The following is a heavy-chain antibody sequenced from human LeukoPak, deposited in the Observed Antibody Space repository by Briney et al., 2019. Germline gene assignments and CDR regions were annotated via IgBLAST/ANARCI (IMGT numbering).Heavy chain of an antibody. D-gene: IGHD1-1*01. J-gene: IGHJ3*02. CDR2: ISYDGSNK. CDR3: ADSTTGTTQGGAFDI. Sequence: GRSLRLSCAASGFTFSSYGMHWVRQAPGKGLEWVAVISYDGSNKYYADSVKGRFTISRDNSKDTLYLQMNSLRAEDTAVYYCADSTTGTTQGGAFDIWGQGTMVTVSS. CDR1: GFTFSSYG. V-gene: IGHV3-30*03.